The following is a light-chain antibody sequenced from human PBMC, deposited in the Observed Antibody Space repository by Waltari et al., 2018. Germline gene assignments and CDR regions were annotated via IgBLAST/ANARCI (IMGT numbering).Light chain of an antibody. CDR3: CSYTGSTSPRV. CDR1: SRGIGTNNL. J-gene: IGLJ3*02. V-gene: IGLV2-23*01. CDR2: EGS. Sequence: QSALTQPASVSGSPGQSITISCTDTSRGIGTNNLISWYQQHPGKAPKVIIYEGSKRPSGVSNRFSGSKSGNTASLTISGLQAEDEADYYCCSYTGSTSPRVFGGGTKLTVL.